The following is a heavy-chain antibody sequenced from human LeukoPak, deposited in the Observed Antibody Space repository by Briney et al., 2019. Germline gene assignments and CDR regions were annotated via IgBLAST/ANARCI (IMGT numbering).Heavy chain of an antibody. Sequence: GGSLRLSCAASGFTFSNPWMSWVRQAPGKGLEWVSAISGSGGSTYYADSVKGRFTISRDNSKNTLYLQMNSLRAEDTAVYYCAKDPGIAAAGNYWGQGTLVTVSS. CDR1: GFTFSNPW. V-gene: IGHV3-23*01. J-gene: IGHJ4*02. CDR3: AKDPGIAAAGNY. CDR2: ISGSGGST. D-gene: IGHD6-13*01.